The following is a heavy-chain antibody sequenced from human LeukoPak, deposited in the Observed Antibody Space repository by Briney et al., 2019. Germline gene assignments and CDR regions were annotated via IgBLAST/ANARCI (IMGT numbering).Heavy chain of an antibody. D-gene: IGHD3-10*01. CDR3: AKHEGSSGSYCHFHY. CDR1: GFTVSSNY. CDR2: ISGSGGST. V-gene: IGHV3-23*01. J-gene: IGHJ4*02. Sequence: GGSLRLSCAASGFTVSSNYMSWVRQAPGKGLEWVSSISGSGGSTYYGDSVKGRFTISRDNSRNTLYLQMNRLRAEDTALYYCAKHEGSSGSYCHFHYWGQGTLVTVSS.